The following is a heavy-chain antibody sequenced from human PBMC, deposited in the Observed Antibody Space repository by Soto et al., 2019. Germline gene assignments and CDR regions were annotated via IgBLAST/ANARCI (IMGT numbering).Heavy chain of an antibody. J-gene: IGHJ6*02. CDR3: ARAPAGDYTLYRYYTMDV. D-gene: IGHD4-17*01. CDR1: GFTFSDHA. V-gene: IGHV3-33*01. Sequence: QVQLVASGGGVVQPGTSLRLSCEASGFTFSDHAMHWVRQAPGKGLEWVAVVWFDGGNKFYTDSVKGRFTISRDNSKNTLFLQMNSLRVVDTAVYYCARAPAGDYTLYRYYTMDVWGQGTPVTVSS. CDR2: VWFDGGNK.